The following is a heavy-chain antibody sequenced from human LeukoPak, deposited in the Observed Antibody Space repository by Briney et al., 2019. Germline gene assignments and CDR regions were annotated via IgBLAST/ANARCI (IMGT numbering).Heavy chain of an antibody. CDR2: IRNDGTNK. Sequence: GGSLRLSCAASGFTLRTYGMHWVRQAPGKGLEWVAFIRNDGTNKYYADSVKGRFTISRDNSKNTLYLQMNSLRAEDTAVYYCAKGDGYYYYFDYWGQGTLVTVSS. D-gene: IGHD3-22*01. V-gene: IGHV3-30*02. CDR3: AKGDGYYYYFDY. CDR1: GFTLRTYG. J-gene: IGHJ4*02.